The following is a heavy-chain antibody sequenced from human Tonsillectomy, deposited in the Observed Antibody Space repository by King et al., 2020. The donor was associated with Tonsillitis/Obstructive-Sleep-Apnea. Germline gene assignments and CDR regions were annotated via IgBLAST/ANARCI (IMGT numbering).Heavy chain of an antibody. J-gene: IGHJ4*02. CDR2: IWYDGSNI. CDR1: GFTFSSSA. V-gene: IGHV3-30*04. Sequence: VQLVESGGGVVQPGRSLRLSCAASGFTFSSSAMHWVRQAPGKGLEWVAVIWYDGSNILYADSVKGRFTISRDNSKNTLYLQMNSLRAEDTAVYYCEREGGRSNQGFQYGGQGTLVTVSS. CDR3: EREGGRSNQGFQY. D-gene: IGHD4-11*01.